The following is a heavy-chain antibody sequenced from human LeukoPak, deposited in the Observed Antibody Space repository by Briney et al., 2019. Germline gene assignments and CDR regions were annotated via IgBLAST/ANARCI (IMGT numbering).Heavy chain of an antibody. D-gene: IGHD2-15*01. Sequence: ASVKVSCKASGYTFTSYAMNWVRQAPGQGLEWMGWMNPNSGNTGYAQKFQGRVTMTRNTSISTAYMELSSPRSEDTAVYYCARAGGYCGRISCPYYFDYWGQGSLVAVSS. CDR1: GYTFTSYA. CDR3: ARAGGYCGRISCPYYFDY. V-gene: IGHV1-8*02. J-gene: IGHJ4*02. CDR2: MNPNSGNT.